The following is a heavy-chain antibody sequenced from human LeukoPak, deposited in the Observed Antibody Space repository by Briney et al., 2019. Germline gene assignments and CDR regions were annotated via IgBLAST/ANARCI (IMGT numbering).Heavy chain of an antibody. J-gene: IGHJ4*02. D-gene: IGHD2-2*01. CDR1: GYSFANYW. Sequence: PGESLKISCKASGYSFANYWIGWVRQMPGKALEWMGIIYPGDSDTGYSPSFQDQVTISADKSISTAYLQWSGLRASDTAMYYCARHTQPGYFDYWGQGSLVTVSS. V-gene: IGHV5-51*01. CDR2: IYPGDSDT. CDR3: ARHTQPGYFDY.